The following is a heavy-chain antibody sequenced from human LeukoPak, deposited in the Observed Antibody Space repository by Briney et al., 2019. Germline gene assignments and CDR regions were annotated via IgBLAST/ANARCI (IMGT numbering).Heavy chain of an antibody. CDR2: INPEGITS. D-gene: IGHD3/OR15-3a*01. J-gene: IGHJ4*02. CDR3: VFFYTGLKIPY. CDR1: GFTFNTYW. V-gene: IGHV3-74*01. Sequence: PGGAQRLSCAASGFTFNTYWMHWVRQAPGKGLVWVSDINPEGITSNYADSVRGRFTISRDNAQNTPYLQMDGLRAEDTGIYYCVFFYTGLKIPYWGQGALVTVS.